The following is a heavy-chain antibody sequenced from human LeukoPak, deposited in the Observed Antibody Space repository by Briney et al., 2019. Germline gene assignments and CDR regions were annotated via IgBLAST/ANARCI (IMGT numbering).Heavy chain of an antibody. CDR1: GYSISSSNW. CDR3: ARSLDYYDSRGAFDI. V-gene: IGHV4-28*01. D-gene: IGHD3-22*01. CDR2: IYYSGST. J-gene: IGHJ3*02. Sequence: PSETLSLTCAVSGYSISSSNWWGWIRQPPGKGLEWIGYIYYSGSTYYNPPLKSRVTMSVDTSKNQFSLKLSSVTAVDTAVYYCARSLDYYDSRGAFDIWGQGTMVTVSS.